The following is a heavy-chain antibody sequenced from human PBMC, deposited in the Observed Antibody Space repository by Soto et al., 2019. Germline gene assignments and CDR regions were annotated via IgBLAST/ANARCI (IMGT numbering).Heavy chain of an antibody. CDR2: IYPGDSDT. CDR1: GYSFVSYW. D-gene: IGHD3-22*01. CDR3: GRRRVDSSWWSGP. Sequence: GESLKISCKGSGYSFVSYWIGWVRQMPGKGLEWMGIIYPGDSDTRYSPSFQGQVTISADQSISTAYLQWSSLKASDTAMYYHGRRRVDSSWWSGPGGQGTLVPVSS. J-gene: IGHJ5*02. V-gene: IGHV5-51*01.